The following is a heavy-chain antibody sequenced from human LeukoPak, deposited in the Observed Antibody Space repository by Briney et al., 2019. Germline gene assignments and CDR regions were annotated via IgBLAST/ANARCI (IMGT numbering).Heavy chain of an antibody. D-gene: IGHD3-10*01. CDR1: GGTFSSYA. V-gene: IGHV1-69*04. J-gene: IGHJ5*02. Sequence: SSVKVSCKASGGTFSSYAISWVRQAPGQGLEWMGRIIPILGIANYAQKFQGRVTITADKSTSTAYMELSSLRSEDTAVHYCARDPAITSFDPWGQGTLVTVSS. CDR2: IIPILGIA. CDR3: ARDPAITSFDP.